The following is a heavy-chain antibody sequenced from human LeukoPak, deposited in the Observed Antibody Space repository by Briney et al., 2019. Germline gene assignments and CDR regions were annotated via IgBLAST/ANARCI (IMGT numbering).Heavy chain of an antibody. CDR2: IYTSGST. Sequence: RPSETLPLTCTVSGGSISSGSYYWSWIRQPAGKGLEWIGRIYTSGSTNYNPSLKSRVTISVDTSKNQFSLKLSSVTAADTAVYYCARDRCSSTSCPAAFDIWGQGTMVTVSS. CDR3: ARDRCSSTSCPAAFDI. D-gene: IGHD2-2*01. V-gene: IGHV4-61*02. J-gene: IGHJ3*02. CDR1: GGSISSGSYY.